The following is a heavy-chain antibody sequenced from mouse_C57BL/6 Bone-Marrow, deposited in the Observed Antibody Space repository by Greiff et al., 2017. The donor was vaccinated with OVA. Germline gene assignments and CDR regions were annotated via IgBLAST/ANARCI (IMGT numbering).Heavy chain of an antibody. CDR3: AREWLLRHWYFDV. CDR2: ISSGSSTI. V-gene: IGHV5-17*01. Sequence: DVKLVESGGGLVKPGGSLKLSCAASGFTFSDYGMHWVRQAPEKGLEWVAYISSGSSTIYYADTVKGRFTISRDHAKNTLFLQMTSLRSEDPAMYYFAREWLLRHWYFDVWGTGTTVTVSS. J-gene: IGHJ1*03. D-gene: IGHD2-3*01. CDR1: GFTFSDYG.